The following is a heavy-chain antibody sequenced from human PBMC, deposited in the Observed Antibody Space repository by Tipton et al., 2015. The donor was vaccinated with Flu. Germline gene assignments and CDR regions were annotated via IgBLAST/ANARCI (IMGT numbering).Heavy chain of an antibody. CDR1: GYTFTSYD. CDR2: MNPNSGNT. J-gene: IGHJ5*02. V-gene: IGHV1-8*01. D-gene: IGHD6-13*01. Sequence: QLVQSGAEVKKPGASVKVSCKASGYTFTSYDINWVRQATGQGLEWMGWMNPNSGNTGHAQKFQGRVTMTRNTSISTAYMELSSLRSEDTAVYYWARAGIAAAGALNGFDPWGQGTLVTVSS. CDR3: ARAGIAAAGALNGFDP.